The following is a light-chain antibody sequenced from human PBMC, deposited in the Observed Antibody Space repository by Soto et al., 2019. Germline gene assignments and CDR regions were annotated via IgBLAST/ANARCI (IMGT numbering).Light chain of an antibody. V-gene: IGLV1-51*01. CDR2: DNN. CDR1: SSNIGKNY. CDR3: GTWDSSLSAGV. Sequence: QSVLTQPPSVSAAPGQRVTISCSGSSSNIGKNYVSWYQQLPGAAPKVLIYDNNKRPSGIPDRFSGSKSGTSATLGITGLQTGDEADYYCGTWDSSLSAGVFGGGTQLTVL. J-gene: IGLJ7*01.